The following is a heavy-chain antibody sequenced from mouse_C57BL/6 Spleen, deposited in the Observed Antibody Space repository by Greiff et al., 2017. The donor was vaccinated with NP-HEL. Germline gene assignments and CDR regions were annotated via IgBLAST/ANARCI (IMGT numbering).Heavy chain of an antibody. CDR2: INPNNGGT. CDR1: GYTFTDYN. J-gene: IGHJ1*03. V-gene: IGHV1-22*01. CDR3: ARQLRLPYWYFDV. Sequence: EVQLQQSGPELVKPGASVKMSCKASGYTFTDYNMHWVKQSHGKSLEWIGYINPNNGGTSYNQKFKGKATLTVNKSSSTAYMDLRSLTSEDSAVYYCARQLRLPYWYFDVWGTGTTVTVSS. D-gene: IGHD3-2*02.